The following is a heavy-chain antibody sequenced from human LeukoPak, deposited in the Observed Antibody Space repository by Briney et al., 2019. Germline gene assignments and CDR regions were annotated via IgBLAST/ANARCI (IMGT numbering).Heavy chain of an antibody. J-gene: IGHJ4*02. CDR3: ARGYSSSWLGTSDY. Sequence: SETLSLTCTVSGGSISSYYWSWIRQPPGKGLEWIGYIYYSGSTNYNPSLKSRVTISVDTSKNQFSLKLSSVTAADTAVYYCARGYSSSWLGTSDYWGQGTLVTVSS. CDR1: GGSISSYY. V-gene: IGHV4-59*01. D-gene: IGHD6-13*01. CDR2: IYYSGST.